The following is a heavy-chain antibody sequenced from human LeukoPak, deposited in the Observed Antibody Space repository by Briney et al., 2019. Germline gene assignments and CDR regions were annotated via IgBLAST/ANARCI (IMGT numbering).Heavy chain of an antibody. J-gene: IGHJ4*02. CDR1: GGSFSGYY. Sequence: SETLSLTCAVYGGSFSGYYWSWIRQPPGKGLEWIGEINHSGSTNYNPSLKRRVTISVDTSKNQFSLKLCSVNAADTAVYYCANLGYCSSSRCYNEDYWGQGTLVTVSS. D-gene: IGHD2-2*02. CDR3: ANLGYCSSSRCYNEDY. CDR2: INHSGST. V-gene: IGHV4-34*01.